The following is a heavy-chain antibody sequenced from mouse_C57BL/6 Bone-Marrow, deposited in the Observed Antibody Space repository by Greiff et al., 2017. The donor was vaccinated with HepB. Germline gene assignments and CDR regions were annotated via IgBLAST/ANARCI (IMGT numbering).Heavy chain of an antibody. J-gene: IGHJ2*01. D-gene: IGHD1-1*01. V-gene: IGHV1-15*01. CDR3: TRRYYYASSGDY. Sequence: VQLQQSGAELVRPGASVTLSCKASGYTFTDYEMHWVKQTPVHGLEWIGAIDPETGGTAYNQKFKGKAILTADKSSSTAYMELRSLTSEDSAVYYCTRRYYYASSGDYWGQGTTLTVSS. CDR2: IDPETGGT. CDR1: GYTFTDYE.